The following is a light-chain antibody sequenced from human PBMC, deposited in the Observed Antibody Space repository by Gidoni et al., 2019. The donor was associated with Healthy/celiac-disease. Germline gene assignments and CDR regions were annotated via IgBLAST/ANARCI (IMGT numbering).Light chain of an antibody. V-gene: IGKV1-5*01. J-gene: IGKJ1*01. Sequence: IQMTQSPSTLSASVGDRVTITCRASQSISSWLAWYQQKPGKDPKLLIYEASSLESGVPSRVSGSGSGTEFTLTISSLQPDDFATYYCQQYNTWTFGQGTKVEIK. CDR1: QSISSW. CDR2: EAS. CDR3: QQYNTWT.